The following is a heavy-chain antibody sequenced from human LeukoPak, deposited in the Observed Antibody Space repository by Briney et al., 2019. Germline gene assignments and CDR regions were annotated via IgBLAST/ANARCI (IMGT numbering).Heavy chain of an antibody. D-gene: IGHD1-26*01. Sequence: SETLSLTCAVYGGSFSGYYWSWIRQPPGKGLEWIGEINHSGSTNYNPSLKSRVTISVDTSKNQFSLKLSSVTAADTAVYYCASPLVGAERFDAIDIWGQGTMVTVSS. CDR3: ASPLVGAERFDAIDI. V-gene: IGHV4-34*01. J-gene: IGHJ3*02. CDR1: GGSFSGYY. CDR2: INHSGST.